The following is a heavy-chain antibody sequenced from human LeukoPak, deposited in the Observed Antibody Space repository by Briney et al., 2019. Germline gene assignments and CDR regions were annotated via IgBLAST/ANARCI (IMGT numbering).Heavy chain of an antibody. CDR1: GFTFSSYA. V-gene: IGHV3-23*01. CDR3: AARDYSDSSGYPNYGMDV. J-gene: IGHJ6*02. Sequence: GGSLRLSCAASGFTFSSYAMSWVRQAPGKGLEWVSAISGTGGSTFYADSVKGRFTISRDNSKNTLYLQMNSLRAEDTAVYYCAARDYSDSSGYPNYGMDVWGQGTTVTVSS. CDR2: ISGTGGST. D-gene: IGHD3-22*01.